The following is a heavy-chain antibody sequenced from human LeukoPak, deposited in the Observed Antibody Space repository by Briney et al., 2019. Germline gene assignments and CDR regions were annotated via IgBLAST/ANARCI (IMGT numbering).Heavy chain of an antibody. CDR1: GYTFTSYD. CDR3: ARRMTTVTTCVLYWYFDL. D-gene: IGHD4-17*01. Sequence: GASVKVSCKASGYTFTSYDINWVRQATGQGLEWMGWMDPNSGNTGYAQKFQGRVTMTRNTSISTAYMELSSLRSEDTAVYYCARRMTTVTTCVLYWYFDLWGRGTLVTVSS. CDR2: MDPNSGNT. J-gene: IGHJ2*01. V-gene: IGHV1-8*01.